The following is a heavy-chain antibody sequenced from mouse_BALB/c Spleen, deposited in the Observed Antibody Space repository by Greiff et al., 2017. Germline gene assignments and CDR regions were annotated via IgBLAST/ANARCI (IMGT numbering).Heavy chain of an antibody. J-gene: IGHJ3*01. D-gene: IGHD2-2*01. CDR2: ISSGGST. Sequence: EVMLVESGGGLVKPGGSLKLSCAASGFTFSSYAMSWVRQTPEKRLEWVASISSGGSTYYPDSVKGRFTISRDNARNILYLQMSSLRSEDTAMYYCARGGDGYDEAWFAYWGQGTLVTVSA. CDR1: GFTFSSYA. V-gene: IGHV5-6-5*01. CDR3: ARGGDGYDEAWFAY.